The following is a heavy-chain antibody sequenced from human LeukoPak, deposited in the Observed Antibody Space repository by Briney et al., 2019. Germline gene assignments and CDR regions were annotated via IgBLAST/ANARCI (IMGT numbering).Heavy chain of an antibody. J-gene: IGHJ3*02. Sequence: SETLSLTCTVSGGSISSYYWSWIRQPAGKGLEWIGRIYTSGSTNYNPSLKSRVTMSVDTSKNQFSLKLSSVTAADTAVYYCARDYDSSGLCAFDIWGQGTMSPSLQ. CDR3: ARDYDSSGLCAFDI. V-gene: IGHV4-4*07. D-gene: IGHD3-22*01. CDR1: GGSISSYY. CDR2: IYTSGST.